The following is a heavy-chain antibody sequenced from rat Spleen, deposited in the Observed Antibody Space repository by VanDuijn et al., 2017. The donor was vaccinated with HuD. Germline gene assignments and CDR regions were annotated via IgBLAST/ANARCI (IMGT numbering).Heavy chain of an antibody. J-gene: IGHJ2*01. CDR2: ISYSGST. CDR3: ARELRDYFDY. V-gene: IGHV3-1*01. CDR1: GYSITSNY. Sequence: EVQLQESGPGLVKPSQSLSLTCSVTGYSITSNYLGWIRKFPGNKMEWIGHISYSGSTSDNPDLKSRISIPRDTSKNQFFLQLNSVTTEDTATYYCARELRDYFDYWGQGVMVTVSS. D-gene: IGHD1-11*01.